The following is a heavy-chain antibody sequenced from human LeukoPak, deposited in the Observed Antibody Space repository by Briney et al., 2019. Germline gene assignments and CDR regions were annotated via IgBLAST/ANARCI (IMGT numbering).Heavy chain of an antibody. CDR3: AKDLIRTASGYSYGFDY. Sequence: PGGSLRLSCAASGFTFSSYGMHWVRQAPGKGLEWVAVISYDGSNKYYADSVKGRFTISRDNSKNTLYLQMNSLRAEDTAVYYCAKDLIRTASGYSYGFDYWGQGTLVTVSS. CDR2: ISYDGSNK. D-gene: IGHD5-18*01. CDR1: GFTFSSYG. J-gene: IGHJ4*02. V-gene: IGHV3-30*18.